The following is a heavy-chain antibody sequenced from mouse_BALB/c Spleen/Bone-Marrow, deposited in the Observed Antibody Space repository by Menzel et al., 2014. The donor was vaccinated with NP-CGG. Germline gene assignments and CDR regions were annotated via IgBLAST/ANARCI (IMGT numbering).Heavy chain of an antibody. J-gene: IGHJ1*01. V-gene: IGHV1-80*01. CDR1: GYAFSSYW. CDR3: ARRVYGNYWYFDV. D-gene: IGHD2-1*01. CDR2: IYPGDGDT. Sequence: VQLQESGAELVRPGSSVKISCKAPGYAFSSYWMNWVKQRPGQGLEWIGQIYPGDGDTNYNGKFKGKATLTADKPSSTAYMQLSSLTSEDSAVYFCARRVYGNYWYFDVWGAGTTVTVPS.